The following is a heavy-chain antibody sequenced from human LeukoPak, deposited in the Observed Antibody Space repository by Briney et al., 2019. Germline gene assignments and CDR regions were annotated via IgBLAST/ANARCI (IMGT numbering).Heavy chain of an antibody. Sequence: ASVKVSCKASGYTFTGYYMHWVRQAPGQGLEWMGWINPNSGGTNYAQKFQGRVTMTRDTSISTVYMELSRLRSGDTAVYYCARGRSEWLSDAFDIWGQGTMVTVSS. CDR2: INPNSGGT. J-gene: IGHJ3*02. D-gene: IGHD3-3*01. CDR1: GYTFTGYY. V-gene: IGHV1-2*02. CDR3: ARGRSEWLSDAFDI.